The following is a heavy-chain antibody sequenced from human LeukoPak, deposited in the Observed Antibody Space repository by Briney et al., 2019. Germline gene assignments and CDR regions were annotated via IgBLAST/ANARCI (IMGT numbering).Heavy chain of an antibody. CDR3: ARAGLQQQLASAAFDI. Sequence: GGSLRLSWAASGFTFSDYYMSWIRQAPGKGLEWVSYISSSGSTIYYADSVKGRFTISRDNAKNSLYLQMNSLRAEDTAVYYCARAGLQQQLASAAFDIWGQGTMVTVSS. CDR2: ISSSGSTI. CDR1: GFTFSDYY. D-gene: IGHD6-13*01. J-gene: IGHJ3*02. V-gene: IGHV3-11*04.